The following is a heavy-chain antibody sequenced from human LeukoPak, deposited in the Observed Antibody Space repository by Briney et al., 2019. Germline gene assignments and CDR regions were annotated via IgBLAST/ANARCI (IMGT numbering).Heavy chain of an antibody. V-gene: IGHV3-23*01. D-gene: IGHD3-9*01. J-gene: IGHJ6*02. CDR3: AKDQRPIAGYSDWSLGYYYYYGMDV. Sequence: GGSLRLSCAASGFTFSSYAMSWVRQAPGKGLEWVSAISGSGGSTYYADSVKGRFTISRDNSKNTLYLQMNSLRAEDTAVYYCAKDQRPIAGYSDWSLGYYYYYGMDVWGQGTTVTVSS. CDR2: ISGSGGST. CDR1: GFTFSSYA.